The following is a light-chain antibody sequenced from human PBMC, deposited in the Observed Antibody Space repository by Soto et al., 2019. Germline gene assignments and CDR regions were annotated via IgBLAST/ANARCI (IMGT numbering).Light chain of an antibody. CDR2: DVS. CDR3: CSYAGSYIRYV. J-gene: IGLJ1*01. V-gene: IGLV2-11*01. Sequence: QSALTQPRSVSGSPGQSVTISCTGNSSDVGGYNYVSWYQQHPGKAPKLMIYDVSKRPSGVPDRFSGSKSGNTASLTISGLQAEDEADYYCCSYAGSYIRYVFGTGTKLTVL. CDR1: SSDVGGYNY.